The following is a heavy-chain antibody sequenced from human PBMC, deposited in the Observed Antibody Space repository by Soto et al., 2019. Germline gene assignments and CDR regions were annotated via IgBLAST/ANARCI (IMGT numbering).Heavy chain of an antibody. CDR2: IYYSGST. CDR3: ARGLRYFCFWSGYREKEPYGMDV. V-gene: IGHV4-59*02. D-gene: IGHD3-3*01. Sequence: PSETLSLTCTVSGGSVSGYYWRWVRQPPGKGLEWIGSIYYSGSTSYNPSLKSRVTMSVDTSKNQFSLKLSSVTAADTAVYYCARGLRYFCFWSGYREKEPYGMDVWGQGTTVTVSS. CDR1: GGSVSGYY. J-gene: IGHJ6*02.